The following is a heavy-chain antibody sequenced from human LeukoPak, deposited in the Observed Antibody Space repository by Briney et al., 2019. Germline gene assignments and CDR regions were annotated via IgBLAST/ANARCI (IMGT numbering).Heavy chain of an antibody. V-gene: IGHV4-39*01. Sequence: KPSETLSLTCTVSGGSISSSSYYWGWIRQPPGKGLEWIGSIYYSGSTYYNPSLKSRVTISVDTSKNQFSLKLSSVTAADTAVYYCARYTGRRWYFDLWGRGTLVTVSS. CDR1: GGSISSSSYY. CDR3: ARYTGRRWYFDL. CDR2: IYYSGST. J-gene: IGHJ2*01. D-gene: IGHD1-14*01.